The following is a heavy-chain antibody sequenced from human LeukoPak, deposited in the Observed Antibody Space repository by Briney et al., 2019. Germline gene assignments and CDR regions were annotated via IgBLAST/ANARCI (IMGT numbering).Heavy chain of an antibody. CDR1: GYTFTGYY. J-gene: IGHJ4*02. CDR3: ARGLPMRSGSFFDY. CDR2: INPNSGGT. V-gene: IGHV1-2*02. D-gene: IGHD3-10*01. Sequence: ASVKVSCKASGYTFTGYYMHWVRQAPGQGLEWMGWINPNSGGTNYAQKFQGRVTMTRDTSISTAYMELSRLRSDDTAVYYCARGLPMRSGSFFDYWGQGTLVTVSS.